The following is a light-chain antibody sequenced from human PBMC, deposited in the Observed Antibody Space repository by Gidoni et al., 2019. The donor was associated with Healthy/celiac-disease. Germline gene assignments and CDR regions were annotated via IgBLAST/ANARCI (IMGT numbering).Light chain of an antibody. CDR1: SSDGGGYNY. CDR3: SSYTSSSTYV. V-gene: IGLV2-14*01. J-gene: IGLJ1*01. Sequence: QSALTQPASVSGSPGQSITISCTGTSSDGGGYNYVSWYQQQPGKAPKLMIYEVSNRPSGVSNRFSGSKSGNTASLTISGLQAEDEADYYCSSYTSSSTYVFGPGTKVTVL. CDR2: EVS.